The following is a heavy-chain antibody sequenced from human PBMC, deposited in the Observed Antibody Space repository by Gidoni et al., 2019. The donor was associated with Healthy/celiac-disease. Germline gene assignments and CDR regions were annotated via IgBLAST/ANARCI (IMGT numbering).Heavy chain of an antibody. V-gene: IGHV1-69*01. CDR3: AHLPEAAAGIDAFDI. Sequence: QVQLVQSGAEVKKPGSSVKVSCKASGVTFSSYAISCVRQAPGQGLEWMGGIHPIFGTANYAQKFQGRVTITADESTSTAYMELSSLRSEDTAVYYCAHLPEAAAGIDAFDIWGQGTMVTVSS. CDR2: IHPIFGTA. CDR1: GVTFSSYA. J-gene: IGHJ3*02. D-gene: IGHD6-13*01.